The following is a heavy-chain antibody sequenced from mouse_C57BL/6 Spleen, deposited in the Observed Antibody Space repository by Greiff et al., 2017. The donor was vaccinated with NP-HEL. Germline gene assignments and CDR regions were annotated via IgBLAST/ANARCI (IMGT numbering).Heavy chain of an antibody. CDR3: ARRSGYGYFDY. Sequence: QVQLQQPGAELVRPGSSVKLSCKASGYTFTSYWMHWVKQRPIQGLEWIGNIDPSDSETHYNQKFKDKATLTVDKSSSTAYMQLSSLTSEDSAVYYCARRSGYGYFDYWGQGTTLTVSS. V-gene: IGHV1-52*01. J-gene: IGHJ2*01. CDR1: GYTFTSYW. D-gene: IGHD3-2*02. CDR2: IDPSDSET.